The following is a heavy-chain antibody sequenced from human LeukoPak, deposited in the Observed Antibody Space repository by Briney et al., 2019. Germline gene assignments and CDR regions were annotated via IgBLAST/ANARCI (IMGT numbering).Heavy chain of an antibody. D-gene: IGHD3-22*01. Sequence: GASVKVSCKASGYTFTSYDINWVRQATGQGLEWMGWMNPNSGGTNYAQKFQGRVTMTRDTSISTAYMELSRLRSDDTAVYYCARDSLSHYYDSSGYYVFDYWGQGTLVTVSS. CDR3: ARDSLSHYYDSSGYYVFDY. CDR2: MNPNSGGT. J-gene: IGHJ4*02. CDR1: GYTFTSYD. V-gene: IGHV1-2*02.